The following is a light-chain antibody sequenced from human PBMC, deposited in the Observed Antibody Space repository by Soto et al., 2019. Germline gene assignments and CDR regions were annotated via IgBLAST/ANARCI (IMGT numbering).Light chain of an antibody. CDR3: QQSRSALQT. Sequence: EIVLTQSPGTLSLSPGERVTLSCRASQSVRSNFLAWYQQRPGQAPRLLIYGASSRATGIPDRFRGSGSGTDFTLNISRLAPDDCPVYYFQQSRSALQTFGQGSKVEIK. CDR2: GAS. V-gene: IGKV3-20*01. J-gene: IGKJ1*01. CDR1: QSVRSNF.